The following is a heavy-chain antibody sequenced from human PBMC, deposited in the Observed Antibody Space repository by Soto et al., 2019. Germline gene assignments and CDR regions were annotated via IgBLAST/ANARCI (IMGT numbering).Heavy chain of an antibody. D-gene: IGHD3-22*01. CDR2: IIPIFGTA. V-gene: IGHV1-69*13. J-gene: IGHJ4*02. CDR3: ASNYYDSSGYPFDF. CDR1: GGTFSSYA. Sequence: SVKVSCKASGGTFSSYAISWVRQAPGQGLEWMGGIIPIFGTANYAQKFQGRVTITADESTSTAYMELSSLRSEDTAVYYCASNYYDSSGYPFDFWGQGILVTVSS.